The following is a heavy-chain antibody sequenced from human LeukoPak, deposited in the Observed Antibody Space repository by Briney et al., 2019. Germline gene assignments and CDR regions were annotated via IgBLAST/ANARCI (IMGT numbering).Heavy chain of an antibody. J-gene: IGHJ5*02. V-gene: IGHV3-33*01. CDR3: ARVGAIVVVPAAMRDAWFDP. Sequence: GGSLRLSCAASGFTFSSYGMHWVRQAPGKGLEWVAVIWYDGSNKYYADSVKGRFAISRDNSKNTLYLQMSSLRAEDTAVYYCARVGAIVVVPAAMRDAWFDPWGQGTLVTVSS. CDR1: GFTFSSYG. CDR2: IWYDGSNK. D-gene: IGHD2-2*01.